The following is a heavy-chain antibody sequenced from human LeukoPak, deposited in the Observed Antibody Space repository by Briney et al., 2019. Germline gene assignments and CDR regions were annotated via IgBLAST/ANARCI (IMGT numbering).Heavy chain of an antibody. V-gene: IGHV3-53*01. CDR3: ARDQTSDYYYYMDV. CDR1: GFTVSSNY. Sequence: GGSLRLSCAASGFTVSSNYMSWVRQAPGKGLEWVSDIYSGGSTYYADSVKGRFTISRDNSKNTLYLQMNSLRAEDTAVYYCARDQTSDYYYYMDVWGKGTTVTVSS. CDR2: IYSGGST. J-gene: IGHJ6*03.